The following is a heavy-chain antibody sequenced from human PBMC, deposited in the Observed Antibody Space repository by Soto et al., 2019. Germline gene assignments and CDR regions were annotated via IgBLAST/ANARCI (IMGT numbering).Heavy chain of an antibody. CDR2: ISPYDDDT. CDR3: ARGVGSGSYYNQYNWFDP. Sequence: ASVKVSCKASGYTFSIYGISWVRQAPGQGLEWLGWISPYDDDTKYAQNLQGRVRMTTDTSTRTVYMDLRSLRSDDTAVYYCARGVGSGSYYNQYNWFDPWGQGTLVTVSS. D-gene: IGHD3-10*01. CDR1: GYTFSIYG. J-gene: IGHJ5*02. V-gene: IGHV1-18*01.